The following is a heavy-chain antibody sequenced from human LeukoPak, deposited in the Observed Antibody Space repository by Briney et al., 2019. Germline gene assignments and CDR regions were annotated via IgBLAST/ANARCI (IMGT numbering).Heavy chain of an antibody. D-gene: IGHD6-6*01. CDR1: GFTFSTYA. Sequence: GGSLRLSCAAFGFTFSTYATGWVRQAPGKGLEWVSTISGSGGSTFYADSVRGQFTISRDNSKNTVYLQMNSLRVEDTAVLYCAKMRGQLQLQYYMDAWGPGTTVAVSS. J-gene: IGHJ6*03. CDR3: AKMRGQLQLQYYMDA. CDR2: ISGSGGST. V-gene: IGHV3-23*01.